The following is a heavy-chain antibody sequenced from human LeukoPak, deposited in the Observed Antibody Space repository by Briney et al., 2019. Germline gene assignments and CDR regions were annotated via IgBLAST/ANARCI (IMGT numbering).Heavy chain of an antibody. CDR3: ARRRGDGSGNYYIKYYYDYYMDV. V-gene: IGHV4-34*01. J-gene: IGHJ6*03. CDR1: GGSFSGYY. Sequence: SETLSLTCAVYGGSFSGYYWGWIRQPPGKGLEWIGEINHSGSTNYNPSLKSRVTISVDTSKNQFSLKLSSVTAADTAVYYCARRRGDGSGNYYIKYYYDYYMDVWGKGTTVTVSS. CDR2: INHSGST. D-gene: IGHD3-10*01.